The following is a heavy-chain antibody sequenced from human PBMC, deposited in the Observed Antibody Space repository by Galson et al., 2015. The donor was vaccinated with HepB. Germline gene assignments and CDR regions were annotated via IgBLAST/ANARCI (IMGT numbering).Heavy chain of an antibody. J-gene: IGHJ3*02. V-gene: IGHV4-59*01. Sequence: LTCTVSGGSISSYYWSWIRQPPGKGLEWIGYIYYSGSTNYNPSLKSRVTISVDTSKNQFSLKLSSVTAADTAVYYCARNKAGYRNAFDIWGQGTMVTVSS. CDR2: IYYSGST. CDR1: GGSISSYY. CDR3: ARNKAGYRNAFDI. D-gene: IGHD1-1*01.